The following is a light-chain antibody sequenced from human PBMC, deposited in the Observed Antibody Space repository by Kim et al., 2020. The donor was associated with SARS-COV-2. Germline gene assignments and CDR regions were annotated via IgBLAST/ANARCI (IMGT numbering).Light chain of an antibody. V-gene: IGLV2-14*03. J-gene: IGLJ3*02. Sequence: QSFTSSCTGPNNDVGGYNYVSWYQQHPGKAPKFMIYDVSKRPSGVSNRFSGSKSGNTASLTISGLQAEDEADYYCTSYTRSDTWVFGGGTQLTVL. CDR1: NNDVGGYNY. CDR3: TSYTRSDTWV. CDR2: DVS.